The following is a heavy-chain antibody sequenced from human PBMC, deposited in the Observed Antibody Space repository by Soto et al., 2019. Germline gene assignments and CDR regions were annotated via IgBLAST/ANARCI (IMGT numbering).Heavy chain of an antibody. Sequence: PSETLSLTCTVSGGSISSYYWSWIRQPPGKGLEWIGYIYYSGSTNYSPSLKSRVTISVDTSKNQFSLKLSSVTAADTAVYYCARVDPLGVEQWLVRPALYMWGQGTMVTVSS. CDR3: ARVDPLGVEQWLVRPALYM. CDR2: IYYSGST. V-gene: IGHV4-59*01. J-gene: IGHJ3*02. D-gene: IGHD6-19*01. CDR1: GGSISSYY.